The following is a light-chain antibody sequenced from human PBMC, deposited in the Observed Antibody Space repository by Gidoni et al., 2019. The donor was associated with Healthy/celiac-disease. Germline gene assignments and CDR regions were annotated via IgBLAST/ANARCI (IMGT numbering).Light chain of an antibody. CDR2: GNS. J-gene: IGLJ2*01. Sequence: SVLTQPPSVSGAPGQRVTISCTGSRSNIGAGYDVHWYQQLPGTAPKLLIYGNSNRPSGVPDRFSGSKSGTSASLAITGLQAEDEADYYCQSYDSSLRVVFGGGTKLTVL. CDR1: RSNIGAGYD. V-gene: IGLV1-40*01. CDR3: QSYDSSLRVV.